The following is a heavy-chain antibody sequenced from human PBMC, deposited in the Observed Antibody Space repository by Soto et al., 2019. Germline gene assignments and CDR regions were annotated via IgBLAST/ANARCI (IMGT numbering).Heavy chain of an antibody. CDR2: IYYSGST. D-gene: IGHD6-13*01. Sequence: SETLSLTCNVSGDSISSSLYYWTWIRQHPGKGLEWIGYIYYSGSTCYNPSLKSRVRISIDTSKNQFSLKLSSVTAADTAVYYCARDPSSSPGEFDYWGQGALVTVSS. CDR1: GDSISSSLYY. CDR3: ARDPSSSPGEFDY. V-gene: IGHV4-31*03. J-gene: IGHJ4*02.